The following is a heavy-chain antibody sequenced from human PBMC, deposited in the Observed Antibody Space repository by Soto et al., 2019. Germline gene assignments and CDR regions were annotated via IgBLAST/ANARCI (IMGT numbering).Heavy chain of an antibody. J-gene: IGHJ4*02. D-gene: IGHD1-26*01. Sequence: GGSLRLSCAASGFTFSSYAMHWVRQAPGKGLEWVAVRSYDGSNKYYADSVKGRFTISRDNSKNTLYLQMNCLRAEDTAVYYCARNRYDGWELICFDYWGQGTLVTVSS. CDR3: ARNRYDGWELICFDY. CDR2: RSYDGSNK. CDR1: GFTFSSYA. V-gene: IGHV3-30-3*01.